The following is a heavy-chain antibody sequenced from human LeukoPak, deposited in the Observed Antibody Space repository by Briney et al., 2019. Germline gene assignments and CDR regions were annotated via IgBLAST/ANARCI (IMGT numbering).Heavy chain of an antibody. V-gene: IGHV6-1*01. Sequence: PSQTLSLTCAISGDSVSSNSAAWDWIRQSPSRGLEWLGRTYYRSKWFYDYAVSVKSRITINPVTSKNQFSLLLNSVTPEDTAVYYCTRDSGLGNDAFDVWGQGTMVAVSS. CDR1: GDSVSSNSAA. D-gene: IGHD3-10*01. CDR2: TYYRSKWFY. CDR3: TRDSGLGNDAFDV. J-gene: IGHJ3*01.